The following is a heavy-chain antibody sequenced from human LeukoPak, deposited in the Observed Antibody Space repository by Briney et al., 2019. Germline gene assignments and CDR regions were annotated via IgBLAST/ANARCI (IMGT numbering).Heavy chain of an antibody. CDR3: TTAAYH. Sequence: GGSLRLSCAASGFTFSNYGMHWVRQAPGKGLEWVAAIWYDGSNKYYGDSVKGRFTISRDNSKNTLYLQMNSLKTEDTAVYYCTTAAYHWGQGTLVTVSS. CDR2: IWYDGSNK. J-gene: IGHJ4*02. CDR1: GFTFSNYG. V-gene: IGHV3-33*01. D-gene: IGHD2-21*01.